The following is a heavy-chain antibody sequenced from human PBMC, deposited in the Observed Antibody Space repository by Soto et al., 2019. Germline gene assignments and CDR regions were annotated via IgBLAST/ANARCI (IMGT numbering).Heavy chain of an antibody. CDR3: ARPSYGELFSAFDI. D-gene: IGHD3-10*01. V-gene: IGHV3-33*01. J-gene: IGHJ3*02. CDR1: GFTFSSYG. Sequence: QVQLVESGGGVVQPGRSLRLSCAASGFTFSSYGMHWVRQAPGKGLEWVAVIWYDGSNKYYADSVKGRFTISRDNSKNPLYLQMNSLRAEDTAVYYCARPSYGELFSAFDIWGQGTMVTVSS. CDR2: IWYDGSNK.